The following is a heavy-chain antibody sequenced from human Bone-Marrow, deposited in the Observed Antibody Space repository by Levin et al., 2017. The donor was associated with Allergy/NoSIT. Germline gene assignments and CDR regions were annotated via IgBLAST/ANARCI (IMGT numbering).Heavy chain of an antibody. Sequence: SETLSLTCAVYGGSFSGYYWSWIRQPPGKGLEWIGEINHSGSTNYNPSLKSRVTISVDTSKNQFSLKLSSVTAADTAVYYCARGLSIAVAGTCAFDIWGQGTMVTVSS. V-gene: IGHV4-34*01. CDR2: INHSGST. J-gene: IGHJ3*02. CDR3: ARGLSIAVAGTCAFDI. D-gene: IGHD6-19*01. CDR1: GGSFSGYY.